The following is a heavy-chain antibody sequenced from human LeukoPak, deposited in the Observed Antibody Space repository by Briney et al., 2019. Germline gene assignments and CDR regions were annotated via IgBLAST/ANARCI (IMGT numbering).Heavy chain of an antibody. Sequence: SGTLSLTCAVSGASISSSYWWSWVRQPPGKGLEWIGEIYQGGSTNYNPSLKSRVTISVDESQNQFSLNLSSVTAADTAVYYCSTVRGVTTFDNWGQGTLVTVSS. J-gene: IGHJ4*02. CDR3: STVRGVTTFDN. CDR1: GASISSSYW. CDR2: IYQGGST. V-gene: IGHV4-4*02. D-gene: IGHD3-10*01.